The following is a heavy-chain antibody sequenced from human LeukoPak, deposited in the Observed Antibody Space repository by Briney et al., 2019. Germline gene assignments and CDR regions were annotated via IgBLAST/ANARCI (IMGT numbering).Heavy chain of an antibody. D-gene: IGHD3-10*01. CDR1: GYTFTSYY. V-gene: IGHV1-46*01. Sequence: ASVKVSCKASGYTFTSYYMHWVRQAPGQGLEWMGIINPSGGSTTYPQKFQGRVTMTEDTSTDTAYMELSSLRSEDTAVYYCAFMVRGGGYYYYGMDVWGQGTTVTVSS. CDR3: AFMVRGGGYYYYGMDV. CDR2: INPSGGST. J-gene: IGHJ6*02.